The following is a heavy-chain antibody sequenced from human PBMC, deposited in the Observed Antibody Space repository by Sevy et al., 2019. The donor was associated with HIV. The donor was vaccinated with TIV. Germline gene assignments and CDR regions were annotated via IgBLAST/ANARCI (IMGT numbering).Heavy chain of an antibody. CDR3: ASAGGYFHSSGYYHAGGYLFS. V-gene: IGHV1-2*02. CDR1: GYTFTAYY. D-gene: IGHD3-22*01. CDR2: INPNGGGT. Sequence: ASVKVSCKASGYTFTAYYMHWVRLAPGQGLEWMGWINPNGGGTNYALDFQGRVIMTRDTSISTVYMELNRLELDDTAIYYCASAGGYFHSSGYYHAGGYLFSWGQGTLVTVSS. J-gene: IGHJ5*02.